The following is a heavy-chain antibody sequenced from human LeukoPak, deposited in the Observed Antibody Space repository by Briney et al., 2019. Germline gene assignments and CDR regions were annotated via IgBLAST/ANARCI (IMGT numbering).Heavy chain of an antibody. V-gene: IGHV4-59*12. Sequence: PSETLSLTCTVSGGSISSYYWSWIRQPPGKGLEWIGYIYYSGSTNYNPSLKSRVTISVDTSKNQFSLKLSSVTAADTAVYYCARDPVNYDSSGPLDYWGQGTLVTVSS. CDR1: GGSISSYY. D-gene: IGHD3-22*01. CDR3: ARDPVNYDSSGPLDY. CDR2: IYYSGST. J-gene: IGHJ4*02.